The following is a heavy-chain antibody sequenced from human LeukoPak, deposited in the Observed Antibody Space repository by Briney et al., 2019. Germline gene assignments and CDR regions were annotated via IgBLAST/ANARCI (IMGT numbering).Heavy chain of an antibody. V-gene: IGHV4-34*01. Sequence: SETLSLTCAVYGGSFSGNYWSWIRQPPGKGLEWVGEITHSGTTNYNPSLKSRVTISVDTSKNQFSLKLSSVTAADTAVYYCANLFTMDYWGQGTLVTVSS. J-gene: IGHJ4*02. D-gene: IGHD3-10*01. CDR3: ANLFTMDY. CDR2: ITHSGTT. CDR1: GGSFSGNY.